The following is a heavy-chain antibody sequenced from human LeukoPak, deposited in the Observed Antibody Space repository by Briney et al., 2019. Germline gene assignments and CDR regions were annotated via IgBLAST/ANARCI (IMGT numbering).Heavy chain of an antibody. J-gene: IGHJ4*02. CDR2: INHSGST. CDR3: ARWGGPRSRQPHFDY. D-gene: IGHD3-16*01. Sequence: SETLSHTCAVYGGSFSGYYWSWIRQPPGKGLEWIGEINHSGSTNYNPSLKSRVTISVDTSKNQFSLKLSSVTAADTAVYYCARWGGPRSRQPHFDYWGQGTLVTVSS. V-gene: IGHV4-34*01. CDR1: GGSFSGYY.